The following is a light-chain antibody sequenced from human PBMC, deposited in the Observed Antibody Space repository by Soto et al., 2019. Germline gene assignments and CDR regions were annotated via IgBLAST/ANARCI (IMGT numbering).Light chain of an antibody. CDR1: QGITSY. CDR3: QQLYSYPLT. J-gene: IGKJ4*01. Sequence: IQVTQSPSSLSASVGDRVTITCRASQGITSYLAWYQQKPGKAAKLLIYAASALQTGVSSRFSGSGYGTDFALTTSNLQPEDFATYFCQQLYSYPLTFGGGTTVEF. CDR2: AAS. V-gene: IGKV1-9*01.